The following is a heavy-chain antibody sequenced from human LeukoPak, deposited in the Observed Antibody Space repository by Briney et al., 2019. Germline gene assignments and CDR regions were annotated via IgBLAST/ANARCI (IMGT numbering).Heavy chain of an antibody. J-gene: IGHJ4*02. D-gene: IGHD3-3*01. CDR1: GGSVSSGSYY. Sequence: PSETLSLTCTVSGGSVSSGSYYWSWIRQPPGKGLEWIGYIYYSGSTNYNPSLKSRVTISVDTSKNQFSLKLSSVTAADTAVYYCARVRSGYWGQGTLVTVSS. V-gene: IGHV4-61*01. CDR2: IYYSGST. CDR3: ARVRSGY.